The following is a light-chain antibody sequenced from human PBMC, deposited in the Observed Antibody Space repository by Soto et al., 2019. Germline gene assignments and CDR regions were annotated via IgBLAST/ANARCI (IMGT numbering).Light chain of an antibody. CDR3: QQSYSTPPT. Sequence: IQRTQSQSSLSAAVVDRLKINFLASQSISSYLNWYQQKPGKAPKLLIYAASSLQSGVPSRFSGIGSGTDVTLTISSLQPEDFATDYCQQSYSTPPTCGQGNKVDIK. CDR1: QSISSY. CDR2: AAS. J-gene: IGKJ1*01. V-gene: IGKV1-39*01.